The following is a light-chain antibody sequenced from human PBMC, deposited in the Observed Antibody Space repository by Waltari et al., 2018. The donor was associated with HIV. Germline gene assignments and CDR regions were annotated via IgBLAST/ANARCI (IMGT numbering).Light chain of an antibody. V-gene: IGLV3-21*03. J-gene: IGLJ2*01. CDR1: NIGMKT. CDR3: QVWEPTSDHVV. Sequence: SYALTQATSVSVAPGKTARITCVGDNIGMKTVQQYQQKPGQAPVRVMYDDSNRPSGIPERFSGSNSGNTATLTINRVEVGDEADYYCQVWEPTSDHVVFGGGSRLIVL. CDR2: DDS.